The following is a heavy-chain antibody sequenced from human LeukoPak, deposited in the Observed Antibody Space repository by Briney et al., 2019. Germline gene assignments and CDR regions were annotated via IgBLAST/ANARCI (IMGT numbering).Heavy chain of an antibody. V-gene: IGHV1-18*01. Sequence: VASVKVSCKASGYTFTSYGISCMRQAPGQGLEWMGWISAYNGNTNYAQKLQGRVTMTTDTSTSTAYMELRSLRSDDTAVYYCARDCSSTSCYTGYYYYGMDVWGQGTTVTVSS. CDR3: ARDCSSTSCYTGYYYYGMDV. CDR1: GYTFTSYG. J-gene: IGHJ6*02. CDR2: ISAYNGNT. D-gene: IGHD2-2*02.